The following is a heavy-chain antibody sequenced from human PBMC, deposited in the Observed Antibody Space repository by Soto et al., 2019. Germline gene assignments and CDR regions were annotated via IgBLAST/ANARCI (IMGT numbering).Heavy chain of an antibody. CDR3: AHSKYSRSSCDY. D-gene: IGHD6-6*01. V-gene: IGHV2-5*02. CDR1: GFSLSTSDVG. Sequence: QITFKESGPTLVKPTQTLTLTCTFSGFSLSTSDVGVGWIHQPPGKALKWLALIYWDDDKRYSPSLKSRLTITTDTSKNRVVLIVTNMDPVDTATYYCAHSKYSRSSCDYWGQGTLVTFSS. J-gene: IGHJ4*02. CDR2: IYWDDDK.